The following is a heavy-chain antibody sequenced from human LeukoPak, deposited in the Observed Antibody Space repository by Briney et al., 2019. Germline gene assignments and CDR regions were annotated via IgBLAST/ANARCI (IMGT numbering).Heavy chain of an antibody. CDR1: GYTFTSYG. J-gene: IGHJ4*02. CDR2: ISAYGGNT. V-gene: IGHV1-18*01. Sequence: ASVKVSCKASGYTFTSYGISWVRQAPGQGLEWMGWISAYGGNTKFAQKFQGRVFMTTDTSTSTAYMDLSSLRSEDTAVYYCARDLRKMATIRSLGYWGQGTLVTVSS. D-gene: IGHD5-24*01. CDR3: ARDLRKMATIRSLGY.